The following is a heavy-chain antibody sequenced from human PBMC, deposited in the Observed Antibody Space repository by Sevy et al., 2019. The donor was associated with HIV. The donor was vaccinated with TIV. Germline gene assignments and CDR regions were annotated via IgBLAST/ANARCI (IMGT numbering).Heavy chain of an antibody. CDR2: ISPYDGDT. V-gene: IGHV1-18*01. J-gene: IGHJ6*02. Sequence: GSVKVSCQSSGYNFNIYTIHWVRQARGQGLEWVGRISPYDGDTDYAHNFHGRVSLTMATSTSTAYLGLTSLRSDDTAVYFCTRDTWELLTGIAYYYSGMDVWGQGTTVTVSS. CDR3: TRDTWELLTGIAYYYSGMDV. D-gene: IGHD1-26*01. CDR1: GYNFNIYT.